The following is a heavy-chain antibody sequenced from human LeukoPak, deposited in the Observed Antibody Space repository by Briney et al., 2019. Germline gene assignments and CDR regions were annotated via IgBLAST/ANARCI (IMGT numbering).Heavy chain of an antibody. D-gene: IGHD2-2*01. Sequence: SETLSLTCTVSGGSISSYYWSWIRQPPGKGLEWIGYIYYSGSTNYNPSLKSRVTISVDTSKNQFSLKLSSVTAADTAVYYCARVPGYCSSTSCYSPGDYYYGMDVWGQGTTVTVSS. CDR3: ARVPGYCSSTSCYSPGDYYYGMDV. J-gene: IGHJ6*02. V-gene: IGHV4-59*01. CDR1: GGSISSYY. CDR2: IYYSGST.